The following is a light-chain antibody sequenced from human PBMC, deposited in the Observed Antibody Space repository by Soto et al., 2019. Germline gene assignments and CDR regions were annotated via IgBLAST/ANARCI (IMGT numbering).Light chain of an antibody. V-gene: IGLV1-44*01. Sequence: QSVLAQPPSASGTPGQRVTISCSGSSSNIGSNTVNWYQQLPGTAPKLLIYSHNQRPSGVPDRFSGSKSGTSASLAISGLQSEDEADYYCAAWDDRLDGYALGTGTKVTVL. CDR3: AAWDDRLDGYA. CDR2: SHN. CDR1: SSNIGSNT. J-gene: IGLJ1*01.